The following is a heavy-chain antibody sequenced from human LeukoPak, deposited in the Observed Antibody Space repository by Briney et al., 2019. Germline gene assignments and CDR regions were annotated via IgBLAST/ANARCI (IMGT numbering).Heavy chain of an antibody. V-gene: IGHV4-59*08. CDR1: GASINSHY. J-gene: IGHJ3*01. CDR3: ARLGQPNAFDL. Sequence: SETLSLTCSVSGASINSHYWTWIRQPPGKALECIGYFLYTANTNYNPSLKGRVTISVDTSKKQFSLKLTSVTAADTAVYYCARLGQPNAFDLWGQGTMVTVSS. CDR2: FLYTANT. D-gene: IGHD3-16*01.